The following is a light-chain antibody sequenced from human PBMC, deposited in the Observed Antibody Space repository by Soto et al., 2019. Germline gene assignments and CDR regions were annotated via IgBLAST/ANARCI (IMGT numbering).Light chain of an antibody. Sequence: QAVVTQEPSFSVSPGRTVTLTCGLSSGSVSTSYHPSWYQQTPGQAPRTLIYSTNTRSSGVPDRFSGSIVGNKAALTITGAQADDESDYYCVLYMGSGIWVFGVGTTLTVL. J-gene: IGLJ3*02. V-gene: IGLV8-61*01. CDR3: VLYMGSGIWV. CDR2: STN. CDR1: SGSVSTSYH.